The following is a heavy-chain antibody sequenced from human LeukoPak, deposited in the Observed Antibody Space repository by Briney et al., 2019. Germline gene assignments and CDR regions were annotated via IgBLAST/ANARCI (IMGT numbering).Heavy chain of an antibody. CDR3: ARTLSEYSSSSLGY. Sequence: PSETLSLTCTVSGGSISSYYWSWIQQPPGKGLEWIGYIYYSGSTNYNPSLKSRVTISVDTSKNQFSLKLSSVTAADTAVYYCARTLSEYSSSSLGYWGQGTLVTVSS. J-gene: IGHJ4*02. CDR1: GGSISSYY. D-gene: IGHD6-6*01. V-gene: IGHV4-59*01. CDR2: IYYSGST.